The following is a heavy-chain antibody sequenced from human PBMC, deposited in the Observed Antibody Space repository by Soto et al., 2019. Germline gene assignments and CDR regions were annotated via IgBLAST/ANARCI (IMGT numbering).Heavy chain of an antibody. V-gene: IGHV4-30-4*01. J-gene: IGHJ4*02. CDR3: ARWPQLKPRLDY. CDR1: GGSISSGDYY. Sequence: NPSETLSLTCTVSGGSISSGDYYWSWIRQPPGKGLEWIGYIYYSGSTYYNPSLKSRVTISVDTSKNQFSLKLSSVTAADTAVYYCARWPQLKPRLDYWGQGTLVTVSS. D-gene: IGHD1-1*01. CDR2: IYYSGST.